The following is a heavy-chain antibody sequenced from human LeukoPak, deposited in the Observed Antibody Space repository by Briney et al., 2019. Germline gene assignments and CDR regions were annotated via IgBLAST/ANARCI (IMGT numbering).Heavy chain of an antibody. V-gene: IGHV4-59*08. D-gene: IGHD2/OR15-2a*01. CDR2: IYYGGST. J-gene: IGHJ5*02. Sequence: SETLCLTCTVSGGSISSYYWSWVRRPPGKGLDWMGYIYYGGSTNYNPSLKSRVTISVDTSTNQFSLRLSSVTAADTAVYFCARLHSTWFDPWGQGTLVTVSS. CDR3: ARLHSTWFDP. CDR1: GGSISSYY.